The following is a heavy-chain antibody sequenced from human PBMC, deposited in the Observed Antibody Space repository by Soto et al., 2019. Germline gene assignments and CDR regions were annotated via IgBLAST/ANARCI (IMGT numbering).Heavy chain of an antibody. CDR2: IYYSGST. CDR3: AKAGVPIAARHFDY. D-gene: IGHD6-6*01. J-gene: IGHJ4*02. CDR1: GGSISSYY. V-gene: IGHV4-59*08. Sequence: SETLSLTCTVSGGSISSYYWSWIRQPPGKGLEWIGYIYYSGSTNYNPSLKSRVTISVDTSKNQSSLKLSSVTAADTAVYYCAKAGVPIAARHFDYWGQGTLVTVSS.